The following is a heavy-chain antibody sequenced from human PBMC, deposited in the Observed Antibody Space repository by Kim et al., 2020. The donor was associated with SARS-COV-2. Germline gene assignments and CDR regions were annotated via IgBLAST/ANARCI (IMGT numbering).Heavy chain of an antibody. CDR2: DGGTT. V-gene: IGHV3-15*01. J-gene: IGHJ4*02. Sequence: DGGTTDYAAPVKGRFTISRDDSKNMVYLQMNSLKPEDTAVYYCATDLLDSWGQGTLVTVSS. CDR3: ATDLLDS.